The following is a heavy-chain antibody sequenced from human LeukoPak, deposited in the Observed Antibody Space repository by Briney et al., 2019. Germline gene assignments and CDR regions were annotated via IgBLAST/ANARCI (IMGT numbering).Heavy chain of an antibody. CDR2: IYYSGST. D-gene: IGHD3-10*01. V-gene: IGHV4-59*08. J-gene: IGHJ5*02. Sequence: SETLSLTCTVSGGSISSYYWSWIRQPPGKGLEWIGYIYYSGSTNYNPSLKSRVTISVDTSKNQFSLKLSSVTAADTAVYYCARREITMVGGFINNWFDPGGRGPLVTVSS. CDR3: ARREITMVGGFINNWFDP. CDR1: GGSISSYY.